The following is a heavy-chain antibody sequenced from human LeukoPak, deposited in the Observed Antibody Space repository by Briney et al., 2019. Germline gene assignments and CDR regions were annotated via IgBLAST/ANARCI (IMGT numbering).Heavy chain of an antibody. J-gene: IGHJ4*02. CDR1: GFASGFTFSSYA. Sequence: PGGSLRLSCAASGFASGFTFSSYAMSWVRQAPGKGLEWVSVIYSGGSTYYADSVKGRFTISRHNSKNTLYLQMNSLRAEDTAVYYCASGDSSWYYFDYWGQGTLVTVSS. CDR2: IYSGGST. CDR3: ASGDSSWYYFDY. V-gene: IGHV3-53*04. D-gene: IGHD6-13*01.